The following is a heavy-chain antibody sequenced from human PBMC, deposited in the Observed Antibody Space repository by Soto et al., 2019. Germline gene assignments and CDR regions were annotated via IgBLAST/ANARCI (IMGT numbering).Heavy chain of an antibody. CDR2: VNADNGDT. CDR3: ARGPSSGFFDF. V-gene: IGHV1-3*01. D-gene: IGHD6-19*01. Sequence: ASVKVSCKASGYTFIYYTMHWLRQAPGQRPEWMGWVNADNGDTRYSQKFQGRLTMTRDTSASTIYVELSSLTSEDTAVYFCARGPSSGFFDFRGQGTSVIVSS. J-gene: IGHJ4*02. CDR1: GYTFIYYT.